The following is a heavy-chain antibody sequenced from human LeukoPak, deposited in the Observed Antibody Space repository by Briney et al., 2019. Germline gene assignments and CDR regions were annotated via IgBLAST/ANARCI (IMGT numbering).Heavy chain of an antibody. CDR2: ISGSGGST. V-gene: IGHV3-23*01. CDR1: GFTLSSYA. J-gene: IGHJ4*02. CDR3: AKWLQPRRPFDY. D-gene: IGHD5-24*01. Sequence: GASLTLSCAASGFTLSSYAMSWVRQAPGKGLEWVSAISGSGGSTYYADSVEGRFTISRDNFKNTLYLQMNSLRAEDTAVCYCAKWLQPRRPFDYWGQGTLGTVSS.